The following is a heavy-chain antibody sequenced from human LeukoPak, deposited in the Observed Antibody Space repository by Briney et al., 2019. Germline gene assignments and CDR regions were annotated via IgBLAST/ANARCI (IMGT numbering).Heavy chain of an antibody. V-gene: IGHV5-51*01. CDR1: GYSFTSYW. D-gene: IGHD6-13*01. CDR2: IYPGDSDT. CDR3: ARPLPSGIAAAGFDY. Sequence: GESLKISCKGSGYSFTSYWIGWVRQMPGKGLEWMGIIYPGDSDTRYSPSLQGQVTISADKSISTAYLQWSSLKASDTAMYYCARPLPSGIAAAGFDYWGQGTLVTVSS. J-gene: IGHJ4*02.